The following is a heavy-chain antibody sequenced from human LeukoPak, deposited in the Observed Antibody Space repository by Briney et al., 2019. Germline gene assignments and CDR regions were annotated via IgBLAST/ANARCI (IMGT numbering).Heavy chain of an antibody. V-gene: IGHV3-30*02. D-gene: IGHD1-14*01. Sequence: PGGSLRLSCAASGFTFSSYGMHWVRQAQGKGLEWVAFIRYDGSNKYYADSVKGRFTISRDNSKNTLYLQMNSLRAEDTAVYYCAKDHPEWFDPWGQGTLVTVSS. J-gene: IGHJ5*02. CDR2: IRYDGSNK. CDR3: AKDHPEWFDP. CDR1: GFTFSSYG.